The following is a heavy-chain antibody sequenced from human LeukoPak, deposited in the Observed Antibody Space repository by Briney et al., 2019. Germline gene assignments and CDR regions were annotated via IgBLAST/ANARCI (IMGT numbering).Heavy chain of an antibody. D-gene: IGHD3-9*01. Sequence: ASVKVSCKASGYTFTGYYMHWVRQAPGQGLEWMGWINPNSGGANYAQKFQGWVTMTRDTSISTAYMELSRLRSDDTAVYYCARGGDILTGYYRSFGYWGQGTLVTVSS. CDR2: INPNSGGA. V-gene: IGHV1-2*04. J-gene: IGHJ4*02. CDR3: ARGGDILTGYYRSFGY. CDR1: GYTFTGYY.